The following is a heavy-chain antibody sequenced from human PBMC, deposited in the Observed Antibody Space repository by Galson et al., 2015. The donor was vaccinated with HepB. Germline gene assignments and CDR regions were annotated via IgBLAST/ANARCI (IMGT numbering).Heavy chain of an antibody. CDR1: GDSVSSTSST. CDR3: SRGNYGSGGVPY. V-gene: IGHV6-1*01. J-gene: IGHJ4*02. CDR2: TYYRSKWYN. Sequence: AISGDSVSSTSSTWVWVRQSPSRGLEWLGRTYYRSKWYNDYAVSVKGRITINPDTSKNQFSLELNSETPEDTAVYYCSRGNYGSGGVPYWGQGALVTVSS. D-gene: IGHD6-25*01.